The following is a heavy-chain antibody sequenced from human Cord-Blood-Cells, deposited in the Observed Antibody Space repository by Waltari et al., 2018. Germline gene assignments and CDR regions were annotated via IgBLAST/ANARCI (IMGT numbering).Heavy chain of an antibody. D-gene: IGHD5-18*01. CDR1: GGSISSSSYY. CDR2: IYYSGST. V-gene: IGHV4-39*01. CDR3: ALIQLWFDY. Sequence: QLQLQESGPGLVKPSETLSLTCTVSGGSISSSSYYWGWIRQPPGKGLEWIGSIYYSGSTYYNPSLKSRVTISVDTSKNQFSLRQSSVTAADTAVYYCALIQLWFDYWGQGTLVTVSS. J-gene: IGHJ4*02.